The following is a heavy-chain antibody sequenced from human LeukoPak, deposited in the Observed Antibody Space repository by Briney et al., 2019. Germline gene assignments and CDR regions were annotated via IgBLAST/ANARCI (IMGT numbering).Heavy chain of an antibody. CDR2: IYYSGST. J-gene: IGHJ1*01. V-gene: IGHV4-61*01. CDR1: GGAVSSGSYY. D-gene: IGHD2-21*02. Sequence: SETLSLTCTVSGGAVSSGSYYWRWHRQPPGTGLEWVGYIYYSGSTNYDPSLKSRVTISVDTSKNQFSLKLSSVTAADTAVYYCARQGIVVVTPGDFQHWGQGTLVTVSS. CDR3: ARQGIVVVTPGDFQH.